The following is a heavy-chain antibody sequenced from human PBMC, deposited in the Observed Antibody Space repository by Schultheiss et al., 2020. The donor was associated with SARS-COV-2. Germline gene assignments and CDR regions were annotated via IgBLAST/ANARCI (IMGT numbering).Heavy chain of an antibody. CDR2: INPSGGST. CDR1: GYTFTSYA. Sequence: ASVKVSCKASGYTFTSYAMHWVRQAPGQGLEWMGRINPSGGSTSYAQKFQGRVTMTRDTSTSTAYMELRSLRSDDTAVYYCARDIVVPAAIPGEVYYYYMDVWGKGTTVTVSS. J-gene: IGHJ6*03. CDR3: ARDIVVPAAIPGEVYYYYMDV. V-gene: IGHV1-46*01. D-gene: IGHD2-2*02.